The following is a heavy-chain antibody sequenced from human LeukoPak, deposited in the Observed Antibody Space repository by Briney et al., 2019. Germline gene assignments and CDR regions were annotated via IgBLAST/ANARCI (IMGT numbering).Heavy chain of an antibody. CDR1: GYSFTSYW. CDR2: IDPSDSYT. D-gene: IGHD3-10*01. CDR3: ARPSVDGSGSYPY. J-gene: IGHJ4*02. V-gene: IGHV5-10-1*01. Sequence: GESLKISCKSSGYSFTSYWISWVRQMPGKGLEWMGRIDPSDSYTNYSPSLQGHVTISADKSISTAYLQWSSLKASDTAMFYCARPSVDGSGSYPYWSQGTLVTVSS.